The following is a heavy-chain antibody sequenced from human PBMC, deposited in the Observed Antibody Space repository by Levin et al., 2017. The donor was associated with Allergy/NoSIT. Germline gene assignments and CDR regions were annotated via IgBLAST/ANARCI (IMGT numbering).Heavy chain of an antibody. CDR3: SRALLYVMGGYYFDY. V-gene: IGHV3-49*04. J-gene: IGHJ4*02. D-gene: IGHD2/OR15-2a*01. CDR1: GFTFGDYA. Sequence: SCTASGFTFGDYAMTWVRQAPGKGLEWVGFIRGKPSTGTTDYAASVKGRFTISRDDSKSIAYLQMNSLKTDDTAVYYCSRALLYVMGGYYFDYWGQGTLVTVSS. CDR2: IRGKPSTGTT.